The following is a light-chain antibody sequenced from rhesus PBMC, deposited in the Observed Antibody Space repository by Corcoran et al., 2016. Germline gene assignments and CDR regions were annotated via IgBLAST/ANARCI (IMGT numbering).Light chain of an antibody. J-gene: IGKJ2*01. CDR3: QETSNLYS. CDR1: QSVSSY. Sequence: IVMTQSPATLSLSPGERATLSCRASQSVSSYLAWYQQKPGQAPRLLIYGASSRATGIPDRFSGSGSGTDFTLTFSSLETEDFAVYYCQETSNLYSFGQGTKVEIK. CDR2: GAS. V-gene: IGKV3-31*02.